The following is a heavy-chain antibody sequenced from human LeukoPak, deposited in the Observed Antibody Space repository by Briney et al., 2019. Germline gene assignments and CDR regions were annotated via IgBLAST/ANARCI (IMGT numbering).Heavy chain of an antibody. V-gene: IGHV3-23*01. CDR2: ISGSGGST. D-gene: IGHD6-13*01. J-gene: IGHJ4*02. Sequence: GGSLRLSCAASGFTFGSYAMTWVRQAPGKGLEWVSAISGSGGSTYYADSVKGRFTISRDNSKNTLYLQMNSLRAEDTAVYYCAKDGGIAAAGTYYWGQGTLVTVSS. CDR3: AKDGGIAAAGTYY. CDR1: GFTFGSYA.